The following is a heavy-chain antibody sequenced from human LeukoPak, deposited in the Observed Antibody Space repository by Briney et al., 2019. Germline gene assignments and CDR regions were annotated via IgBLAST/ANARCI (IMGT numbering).Heavy chain of an antibody. D-gene: IGHD4-23*01. J-gene: IGHJ4*02. Sequence: PGESLKISCKGSGYSFTSYWIGWVRQTPGKGLEWMGIIYPRDSDTKYSPSFQGQVTISADKSIRTAYLQWSSLEASDTAMYFCARSEDYGGNGYYFDYWGQGTLVTVSS. CDR1: GYSFTSYW. V-gene: IGHV5-51*01. CDR2: IYPRDSDT. CDR3: ARSEDYGGNGYYFDY.